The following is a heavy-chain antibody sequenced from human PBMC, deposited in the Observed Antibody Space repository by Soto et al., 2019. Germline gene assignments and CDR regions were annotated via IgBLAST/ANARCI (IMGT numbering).Heavy chain of an antibody. D-gene: IGHD3-22*01. Sequence: GESLKISCRGSGYSFAGYWITWVRQKPGKGLEWMGGIDPSDSQTYYSPSFRGHVTISATKSITTVFLQWSSLRASDTAMYYCARQIYDSDTGPNFQYYFDSWGQGTPVTVSS. V-gene: IGHV5-10-1*01. CDR2: IDPSDSQT. CDR1: GYSFAGYW. J-gene: IGHJ4*02. CDR3: ARQIYDSDTGPNFQYYFDS.